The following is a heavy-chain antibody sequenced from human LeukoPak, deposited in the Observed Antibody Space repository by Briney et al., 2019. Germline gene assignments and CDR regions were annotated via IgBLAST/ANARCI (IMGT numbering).Heavy chain of an antibody. V-gene: IGHV3-74*01. D-gene: IGHD2-2*01. CDR1: GFTLSTYW. CDR2: INPDGSTT. J-gene: IGHJ4*02. Sequence: GGFLRLSCAASGFTLSTYWMHWVRQAPAKGLVWVSRINPDGSTTTYADSVEGRFTISRDNAKNTLYLQMSSLRAEDTAVYYCARVGVGMYHFDHWGQGTLVTVSS. CDR3: ARVGVGMYHFDH.